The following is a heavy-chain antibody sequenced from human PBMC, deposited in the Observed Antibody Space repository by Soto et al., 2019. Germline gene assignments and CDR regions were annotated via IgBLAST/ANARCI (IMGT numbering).Heavy chain of an antibody. V-gene: IGHV4-30-4*01. Sequence: QVQLQESGPGLVKPSQTLSLTCTVSGGSISSGDYYWSWIRQPPGKGLEWIGYIYYSGSTYYNPSIHSRVTRSVDTSKNQFSLKLSSVTAAGTAVYYCASEGLQYGMDGWGQVTTVTVCS. J-gene: IGHJ6*02. CDR2: IYYSGST. CDR3: ASEGLQYGMDG. CDR1: GGSISSGDYY. D-gene: IGHD1-1*01.